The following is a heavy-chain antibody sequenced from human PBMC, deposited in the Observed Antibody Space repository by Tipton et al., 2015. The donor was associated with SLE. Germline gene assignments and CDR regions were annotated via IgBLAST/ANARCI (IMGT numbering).Heavy chain of an antibody. CDR3: ARDLESSSFDY. V-gene: IGHV4-38-2*02. D-gene: IGHD6-13*01. Sequence: TLSLTCAVSGYSISSGYYWGWIRQPPGKGLEWIGSIYHSGSTYYNPSLKSRVTISVDTSKNQFSLKLSSVTAADTAVYYCARDLESSSFDYWGQGALVTVSS. CDR2: IYHSGST. CDR1: GYSISSGYY. J-gene: IGHJ4*02.